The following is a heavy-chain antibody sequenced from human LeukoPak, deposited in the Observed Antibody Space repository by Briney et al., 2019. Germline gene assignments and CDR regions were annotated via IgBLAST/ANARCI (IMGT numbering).Heavy chain of an antibody. CDR2: INHSGST. CDR1: GGSFSGYY. V-gene: IGHV4-34*01. D-gene: IGHD2-2*01. J-gene: IGHJ4*02. Sequence: PSETLSLTCAVYGGSFSGYYWSWIRQPPGKGLEWIGEINHSGSTNYTPSLKSRVTISVDTSKNQFSLKLSSVTAADTAVYYCARGFRQLLRRGYYFDYWGKGTLVTVSS. CDR3: ARGFRQLLRRGYYFDY.